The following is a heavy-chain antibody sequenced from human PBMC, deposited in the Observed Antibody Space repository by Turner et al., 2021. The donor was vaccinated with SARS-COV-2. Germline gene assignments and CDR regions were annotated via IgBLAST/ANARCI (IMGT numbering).Heavy chain of an antibody. CDR3: ATKSGGFDY. Sequence: EVQLLESGGDLIQPGGSLRLSCAASGFTFSNYAMGWVRQAAGKGLNWVSSISESGFSTYYADSVKGRFTISRDNSKNTLFLQMNSLRAEDTAVYYCATKSGGFDYWGQGTLVTVSS. V-gene: IGHV3-23*01. D-gene: IGHD6-25*01. CDR2: ISESGFST. CDR1: GFTFSNYA. J-gene: IGHJ4*02.